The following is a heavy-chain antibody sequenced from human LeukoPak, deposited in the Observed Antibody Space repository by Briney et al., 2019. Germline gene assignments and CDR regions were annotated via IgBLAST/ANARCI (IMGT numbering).Heavy chain of an antibody. CDR1: GFTFGDYA. J-gene: IGHJ6*03. CDR2: IRSKAYGGTT. V-gene: IGHV3-49*04. Sequence: GGSLRLSCTASGFTFGDYAMSWVRQAPGKGLEWVGFIRSKAYGGTTEYAASVKGRFTISRDDSKSIAYLQMNSLKTEDTAVYYCTARTTTVTTDSMGYYYMDVWGKGTTVTVSS. D-gene: IGHD4-11*01. CDR3: TARTTTVTTDSMGYYYMDV.